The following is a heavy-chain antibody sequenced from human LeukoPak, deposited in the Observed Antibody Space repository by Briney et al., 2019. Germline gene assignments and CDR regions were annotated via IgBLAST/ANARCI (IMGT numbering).Heavy chain of an antibody. J-gene: IGHJ5*02. CDR1: GYSISSGYY. CDR2: IYHSGST. CDR3: ARENDILTGYYSNPWFDP. D-gene: IGHD3-9*01. Sequence: PSETLSLTCTVSGYSISSGYYWGWIRQPPGKGLEWIGSIYHSGSTNYNPSLKSRVTISVDTSKNQFSLKLSSVTAADTAVYYCARENDILTGYYSNPWFDPWGQGTLVTVSS. V-gene: IGHV4-38-2*02.